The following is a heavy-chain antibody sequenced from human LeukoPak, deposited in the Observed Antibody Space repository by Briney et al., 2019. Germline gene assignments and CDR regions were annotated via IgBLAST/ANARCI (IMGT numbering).Heavy chain of an antibody. CDR3: AAGQNFGDY. J-gene: IGHJ4*02. CDR1: GFTFSSYG. CDR2: IWGDGSNK. Sequence: PGGSLRLSCAASGFTFSSYGMHWVRQAPGKGLEWVAGIWGDGSNKYYADSVKGRFSISRDNSKNTLFLQMNSLRAEDTAVYYCAAGQNFGDYWGQGTLVTVSS. V-gene: IGHV3-33*01. D-gene: IGHD3-10*01.